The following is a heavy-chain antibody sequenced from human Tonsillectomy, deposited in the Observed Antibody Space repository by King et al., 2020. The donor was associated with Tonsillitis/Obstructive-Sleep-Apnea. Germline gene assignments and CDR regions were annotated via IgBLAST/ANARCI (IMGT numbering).Heavy chain of an antibody. V-gene: IGHV1-69*12. CDR2: IIPIFGTA. Sequence: GQLVQSGAEVKKPGSSVKVSCKASGGTFSSYAISWVRQAPGQGLEWMGGIIPIFGTANYAQKFQGRVTITADESTSTAYMELSSLRSEGTAVYYCASEAVTTRSYWYFDLWGRGTLVTVSS. D-gene: IGHD4-17*01. CDR1: GGTFSSYA. CDR3: ASEAVTTRSYWYFDL. J-gene: IGHJ2*01.